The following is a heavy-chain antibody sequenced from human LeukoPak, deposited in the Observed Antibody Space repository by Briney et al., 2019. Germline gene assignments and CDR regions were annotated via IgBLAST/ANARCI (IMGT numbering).Heavy chain of an antibody. CDR3: STEDKYCGGANCGKY. Sequence: ASVKVSCKASGFSFNKYGFSWVRQAPGQGPEWLGWISAYDGRTNYAQNLQGRLTLTTDTSTTTAYMELSSLRSDDTAVYYCSTEDKYCGGANCGKYWGQGTLVTVSS. D-gene: IGHD2-21*01. V-gene: IGHV1-18*01. CDR2: ISAYDGRT. J-gene: IGHJ4*02. CDR1: GFSFNKYG.